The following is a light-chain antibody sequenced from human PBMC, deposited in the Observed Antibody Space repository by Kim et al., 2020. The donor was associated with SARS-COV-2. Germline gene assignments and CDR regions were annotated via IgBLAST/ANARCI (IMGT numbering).Light chain of an antibody. CDR1: SLRSYY. Sequence: ALGQTVRITCQGDSLRSYYASWYQQKPGQAPVLVIYGKNNRPSGIPDRFSDSSSGNTASLTITGAQAEDEADYYCNSRDSSGNHLVFGGGTKVTVL. J-gene: IGLJ3*02. CDR2: GKN. V-gene: IGLV3-19*01. CDR3: NSRDSSGNHLV.